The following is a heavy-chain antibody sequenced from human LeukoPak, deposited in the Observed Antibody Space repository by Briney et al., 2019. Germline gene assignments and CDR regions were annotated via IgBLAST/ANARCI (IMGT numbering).Heavy chain of an antibody. Sequence: GWSLRLSCAASGFAFSSFWMHWVRQAPGKGLVWVSSTNRGGSNTYYADSVKGRFTISRDNAKNTLYLQINSLRVEDTAVYYCARDEDLDTALIKRGFDYWGQGTLVTVSS. V-gene: IGHV3-74*01. D-gene: IGHD5-18*01. CDR2: TNRGGSNT. J-gene: IGHJ4*02. CDR3: ARDEDLDTALIKRGFDY. CDR1: GFAFSSFW.